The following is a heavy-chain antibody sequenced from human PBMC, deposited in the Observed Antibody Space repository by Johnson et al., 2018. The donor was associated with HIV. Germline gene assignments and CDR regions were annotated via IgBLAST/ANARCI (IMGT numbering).Heavy chain of an antibody. V-gene: IGHV3-7*01. CDR2: IKQDGSEK. CDR1: GFTFSSYW. D-gene: IGHD3-10*01. Sequence: EVQLVESGGGLVQPGGSLRLSCAASGFTFSSYWMSWVRQAPGKGLEWVANIKQDGSEKYYVDSVKGRFTISRDNAKNSLYLQMNSLRAADPAVYYCARRGNSMCRGEILDAFDIWGQATMVTVSS. CDR3: ARRGNSMCRGEILDAFDI. J-gene: IGHJ3*02.